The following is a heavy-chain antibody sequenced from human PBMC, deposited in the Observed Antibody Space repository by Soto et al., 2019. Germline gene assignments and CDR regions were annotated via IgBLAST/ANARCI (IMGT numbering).Heavy chain of an antibody. CDR2: INHSGST. J-gene: IGHJ6*02. Sequence: KTSETLSLTCAVYGGSFSGYYWSWIRQPPGKGLEWIGEINHSGSTNYNPSLKSRVTMSVDTSKNQFSLKLSSVTAADTAVYYCARQEAAAGPGGVDVWGQGTTVTVSS. V-gene: IGHV4-34*01. D-gene: IGHD6-13*01. CDR1: GGSFSGYY. CDR3: ARQEAAAGPGGVDV.